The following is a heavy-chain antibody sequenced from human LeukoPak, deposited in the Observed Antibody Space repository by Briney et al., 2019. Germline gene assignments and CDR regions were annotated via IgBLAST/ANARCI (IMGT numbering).Heavy chain of an antibody. J-gene: IGHJ6*04. Sequence: GGSLRLSCAASGFTFSDYEMNWVRQAPGKGLEWVSYISSSGTIIYYADSVKGRFTISRDNAQNSLFLQMNSLGAEDTAVYYCARDQLPYYYYYGMDVWGKGTTVTVSS. CDR3: ARDQLPYYYYYGMDV. CDR2: ISSSGTII. CDR1: GFTFSDYE. V-gene: IGHV3-48*03. D-gene: IGHD2-2*01.